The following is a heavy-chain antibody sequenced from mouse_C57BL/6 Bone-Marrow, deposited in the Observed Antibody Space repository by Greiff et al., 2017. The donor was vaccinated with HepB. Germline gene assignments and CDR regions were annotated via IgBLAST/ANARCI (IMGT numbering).Heavy chain of an antibody. Sequence: QVQLQQSGAELVRPGTSVKLSCKASGYTFTSYWMHWVKQRPGQGLEWIGVIDPSDSYTNYNQKFKGKATLTVDTSSSTAYMQLSSLTSEDSAVYYCAAPLYYDYGAWFAYWGQGTLVTVSA. V-gene: IGHV1-59*01. CDR2: IDPSDSYT. J-gene: IGHJ3*01. D-gene: IGHD2-4*01. CDR3: AAPLYYDYGAWFAY. CDR1: GYTFTSYW.